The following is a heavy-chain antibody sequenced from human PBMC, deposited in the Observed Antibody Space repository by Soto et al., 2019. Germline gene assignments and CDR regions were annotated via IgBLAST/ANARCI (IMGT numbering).Heavy chain of an antibody. J-gene: IGHJ6*02. D-gene: IGHD6-19*01. Sequence: SVKVSCKASGGTFSSYTISWVRQAPGQGLEWMGRIIPISGSTNYAQKFQGRVTMTADKSISTAYMELSRLRSDDTAVYYCARDGFERQWSAYYYYGMDVWGQGTTVTVS. V-gene: IGHV1-69*08. CDR2: IIPISGST. CDR3: ARDGFERQWSAYYYYGMDV. CDR1: GGTFSSYT.